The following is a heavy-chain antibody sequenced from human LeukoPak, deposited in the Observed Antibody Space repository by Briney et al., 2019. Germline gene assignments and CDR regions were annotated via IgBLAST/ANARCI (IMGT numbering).Heavy chain of an antibody. J-gene: IGHJ4*02. CDR2: ISGYNGNT. CDR1: GYTFSSYG. V-gene: IGHV1-18*01. Sequence: SVKVSCKASGYTFSSYGIAWVRQAPGQGLEWMGWISGYNGNTNYAQKLQGRVSMTTDTSTTTAYMELRSLTSDDTALYYCARSSLGTITAGPFDYWGQGTLVTVSS. CDR3: ARSSLGTITAGPFDY. D-gene: IGHD5-12*01.